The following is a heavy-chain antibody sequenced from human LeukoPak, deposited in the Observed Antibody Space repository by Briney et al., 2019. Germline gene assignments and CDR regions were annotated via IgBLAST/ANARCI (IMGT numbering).Heavy chain of an antibody. CDR3: ARGPGIAAAGIVNWFDP. CDR1: GFSLSTSGMC. D-gene: IGHD6-13*01. Sequence: SGPALVKPTQTLTLTCTFSGFSLSTSGMCVSWIRQPPGKALEWLARIDWDDDKYYSTSLKTRLTISKDTSKNQVVLTMTNMDPVDTATYYCARGPGIAAAGIVNWFDPWGQGTLVTVSS. CDR2: IDWDDDK. V-gene: IGHV2-70*11. J-gene: IGHJ5*02.